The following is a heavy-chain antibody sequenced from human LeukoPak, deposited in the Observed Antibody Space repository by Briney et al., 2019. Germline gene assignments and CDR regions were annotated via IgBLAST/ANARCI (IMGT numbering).Heavy chain of an antibody. CDR3: VKGIAVAEI. J-gene: IGHJ4*02. Sequence: GGSLRLSCAASGFTFARNSMSWVRQVPGKGLEWVSGISSSGDDTYYTDSVRGRFTVSRDNSRNTLYLQMHSLRGEDTALYYCVKGIAVAEIWGQGIQVTVSS. CDR1: GFTFARNS. CDR2: ISSSGDDT. V-gene: IGHV3-23*01. D-gene: IGHD6-19*01.